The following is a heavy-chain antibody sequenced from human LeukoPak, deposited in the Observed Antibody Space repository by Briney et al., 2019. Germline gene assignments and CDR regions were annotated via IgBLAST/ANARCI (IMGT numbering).Heavy chain of an antibody. CDR1: GFTFSSYA. Sequence: GGSLRLSCAVSGFTFSSYAMSWVRQAPGRGLEWVSGVSGSGDSTYYADSVKGRFTISRDNSRNTLCLQMNSLRAEDTAVYFCAKDQRAHDSSGYYGSDAFDIWGQGTMVTVSS. V-gene: IGHV3-23*01. J-gene: IGHJ3*02. CDR3: AKDQRAHDSSGYYGSDAFDI. D-gene: IGHD3-22*01. CDR2: VSGSGDST.